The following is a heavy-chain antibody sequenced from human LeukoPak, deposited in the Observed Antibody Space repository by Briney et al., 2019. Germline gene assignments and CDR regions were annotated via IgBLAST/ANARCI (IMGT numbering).Heavy chain of an antibody. Sequence: SQTLSLTCAVSGGSISSGGYSWRWIRQPPGKGLEWIGYIYHSGSTYYNPSLKSRVTISVDRSKNQFSLKLSSMTAADTAVYYCARGTGYDPTFDYWGQGTLVTVSS. CDR3: ARGTGYDPTFDY. J-gene: IGHJ4*02. V-gene: IGHV4-30-2*01. CDR2: IYHSGST. D-gene: IGHD5-12*01. CDR1: GGSISSGGYS.